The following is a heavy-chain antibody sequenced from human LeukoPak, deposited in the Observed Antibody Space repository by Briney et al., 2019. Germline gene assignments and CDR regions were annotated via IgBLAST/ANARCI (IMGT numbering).Heavy chain of an antibody. CDR1: GFTFSSYA. V-gene: IGHV3-23*01. CDR3: AKDLEITIFGVVYYFDY. D-gene: IGHD3-3*01. Sequence: GSLRLSCAASGFTFSSYARSWVRQAPGKGLEWVSAISGSGGSTYYADSVKGRFTISRDNSKNTLYLQMNSLRAEDTAVYYCAKDLEITIFGVVYYFDYWGQGTLVTVSS. J-gene: IGHJ4*02. CDR2: ISGSGGST.